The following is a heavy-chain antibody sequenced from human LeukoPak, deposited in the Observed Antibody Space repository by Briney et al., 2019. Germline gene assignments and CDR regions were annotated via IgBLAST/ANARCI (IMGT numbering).Heavy chain of an antibody. CDR1: GFTFSSYA. V-gene: IGHV3-30-3*01. J-gene: IGHJ4*02. CDR2: ISYDGSNK. Sequence: GGSLRLSCAASGFTFSSYAMHWVRQAPGKGLEWVAVISYDGSNKYYADSVKGRFTISRDNSKNTLYLQMNSLRAEGTAVYYCARGVVMVRGVTTHFDYWGQGTLVTVSS. CDR3: ARGVVMVRGVTTHFDY. D-gene: IGHD3-10*01.